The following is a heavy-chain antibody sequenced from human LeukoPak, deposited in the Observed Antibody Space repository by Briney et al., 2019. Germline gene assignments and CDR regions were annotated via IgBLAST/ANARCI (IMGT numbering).Heavy chain of an antibody. Sequence: KPGGSLRLSCAASGFTFSDYYMSWIRQAPGKGLEWVSYISSSGSTIYYADSVKGRFTISRDNAKNSLYLQTNSLRAEDTAVYYXXSXXXMIVVVTANPYDAFDIWGQGTMVTVSS. CDR2: ISSSGSTI. D-gene: IGHD3-22*01. J-gene: IGHJ3*02. CDR1: GFTFSDYY. CDR3: XSXXXMIVVVTANPYDAFDI. V-gene: IGHV3-11*01.